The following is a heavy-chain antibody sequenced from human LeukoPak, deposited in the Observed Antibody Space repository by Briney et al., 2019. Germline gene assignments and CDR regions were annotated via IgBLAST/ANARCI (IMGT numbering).Heavy chain of an antibody. CDR3: ARTHCGGGSCDTFDP. CDR1: GVSISNYF. CDR2: FYASGTT. V-gene: IGHV4-4*07. Sequence: SETLSLTCNVFGVSISNYFWSWLRQPAGKGLEWIGRFYASGTTYYNPSLRSRVTLSMDTSKNHFSLKLTSVTAADTAVYYCARTHCGGGSCDTFDPWSQGTLATVSS. J-gene: IGHJ5*02. D-gene: IGHD2-21*01.